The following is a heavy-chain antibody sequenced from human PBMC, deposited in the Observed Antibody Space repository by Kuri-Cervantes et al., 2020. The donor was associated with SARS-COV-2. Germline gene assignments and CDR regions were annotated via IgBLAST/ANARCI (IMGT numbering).Heavy chain of an antibody. CDR3: ARDAWTAMVNYYYGMDV. V-gene: IGHV1-18*01. CDR2: ISAYNGNT. Sequence: ASVKVSCKASGYTFTSYGISWVRQAPGQGLEWMGWISAYNGNTNYAQKLQGRVTMTTDTSTSTAYMELRSLRSDDTAVYYCARDAWTAMVNYYYGMDVWGQGTTVTVSS. J-gene: IGHJ6*02. CDR1: GYTFTSYG. D-gene: IGHD5-18*01.